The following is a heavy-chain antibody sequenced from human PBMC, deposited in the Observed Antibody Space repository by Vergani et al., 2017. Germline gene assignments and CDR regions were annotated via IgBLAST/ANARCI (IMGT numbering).Heavy chain of an antibody. Sequence: QVQLQESGPGLVKPSETLSLTCTVSGGSVSSGSYYWSWIRQPAGKGLEWIGYIYYSGSTYYNPSLKSRVTISVDTSKNQFSLKLSSVTAADTAVYYCVFIVVVPAADMPVWYWGQGTLVTVSS. CDR1: GGSVSSGSYY. V-gene: IGHV4-61*10. CDR3: VFIVVVPAADMPVWY. J-gene: IGHJ4*02. CDR2: IYYSGST. D-gene: IGHD2-2*01.